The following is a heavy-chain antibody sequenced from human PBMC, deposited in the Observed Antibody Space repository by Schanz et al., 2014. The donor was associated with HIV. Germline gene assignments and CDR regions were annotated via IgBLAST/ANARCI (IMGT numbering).Heavy chain of an antibody. CDR2: MNPNSGNT. Sequence: QVQLEQSGAEVKKPGASVKVSCKASGYTFTSYDINWVRQATGQGLEWMGWMNPNSGNTAYAQKFQGRVTMTRNTSTSTVYMELSSLRSDDTAVYYCARGAAEMATMTPWRYWGQGTLVTVSS. J-gene: IGHJ4*02. CDR3: ARGAAEMATMTPWRY. CDR1: GYTFTSYD. D-gene: IGHD5-12*01. V-gene: IGHV1-8*01.